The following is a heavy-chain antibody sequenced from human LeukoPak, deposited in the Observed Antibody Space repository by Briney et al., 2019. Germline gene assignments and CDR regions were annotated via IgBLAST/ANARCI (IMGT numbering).Heavy chain of an antibody. J-gene: IGHJ4*02. Sequence: SETLSLTCAVYGGSFSGYYWSWIRQPPGKGLEWIGEINHSGSTNYNPSLKSRVTISVDTSKNQFSLKLSSVTAADTAVYYCAGGRAVSSGYHYWGQGTLVTVSS. D-gene: IGHD6-19*01. CDR2: INHSGST. CDR3: AGGRAVSSGYHY. V-gene: IGHV4-34*01. CDR1: GGSFSGYY.